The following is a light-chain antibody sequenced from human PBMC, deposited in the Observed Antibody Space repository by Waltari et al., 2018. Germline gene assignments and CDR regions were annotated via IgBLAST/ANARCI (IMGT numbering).Light chain of an antibody. J-gene: IGLJ2*01. CDR1: SRDVGGYNF. V-gene: IGLV2-23*02. Sequence: QSALTQPASVSGSPGQSITISCTGSSRDVGGYNFVSWYQQHPGKAPKLLIYEVIKRPAGVSIRFSCAKSGNTASLTISGLQAEDEADYYCCSYSGRALFGGGTKLTVL. CDR3: CSYSGRAL. CDR2: EVI.